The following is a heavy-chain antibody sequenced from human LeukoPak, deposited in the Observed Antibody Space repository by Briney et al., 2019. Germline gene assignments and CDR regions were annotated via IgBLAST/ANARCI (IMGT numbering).Heavy chain of an antibody. D-gene: IGHD3-10*01. CDR2: IWSDGSNK. V-gene: IGHV3-33*01. CDR1: GFTFSYYA. J-gene: IGHJ4*02. Sequence: GGSLRLSCSASGFTFSYYAIHWVRQAPGKGLEWVALIWSDGSNKYYAESVKDRITISRDNSKNTVYLQMNSLRAEDTAVYYCARELFGSGSCPDGWGQGTLVTVSS. CDR3: ARELFGSGSCPDG.